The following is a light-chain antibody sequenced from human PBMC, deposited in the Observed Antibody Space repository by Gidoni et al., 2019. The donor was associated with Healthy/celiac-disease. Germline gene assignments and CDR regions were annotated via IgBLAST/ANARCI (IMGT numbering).Light chain of an antibody. Sequence: EIVLTQSPGTLSLSPGERATLSWYQQKPGQAPRLLIYGAYSRATGIPDRFSGSGSGTDFTLTSSRLEPEDFAVYYGQKYGSSLTFGGGTKVEIK. CDR3: QKYGSSLT. V-gene: IGKV3-20*01. J-gene: IGKJ4*01. CDR2: GAY.